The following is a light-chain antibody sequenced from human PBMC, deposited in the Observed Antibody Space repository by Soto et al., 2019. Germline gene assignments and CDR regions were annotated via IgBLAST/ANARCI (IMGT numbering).Light chain of an antibody. CDR2: EVS. V-gene: IGLV2-14*01. Sequence: QSVLTQPASVSGSPGQSSTISCTGTSSDVGTNNYVSWYQQDPGKAPKLMIFEVSNRPSGVSSRFSGSKSGNTASLTISGLQTEDEADYYCASYTISSTLVFGGRTKVTVL. CDR1: SSDVGTNNY. CDR3: ASYTISSTLV. J-gene: IGLJ3*02.